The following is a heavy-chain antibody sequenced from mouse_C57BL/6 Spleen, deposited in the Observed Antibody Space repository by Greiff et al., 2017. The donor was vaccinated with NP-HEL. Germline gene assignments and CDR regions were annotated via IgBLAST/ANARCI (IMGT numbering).Heavy chain of an antibody. D-gene: IGHD1-1*01. CDR2: ISYDGSN. CDR1: GYSITSGYY. V-gene: IGHV3-6*01. J-gene: IGHJ2*01. Sequence: DVQLQESGPGLVKPSQSLSLTCSVTGYSITSGYYWNWIRQFPGNKLEWMGYISYDGSNNYNPSLKNRISITSDTSKNQFFLKLKSVTTEDTATYYCARRVITTVVEYYFDYWGQGTTLTVSS. CDR3: ARRVITTVVEYYFDY.